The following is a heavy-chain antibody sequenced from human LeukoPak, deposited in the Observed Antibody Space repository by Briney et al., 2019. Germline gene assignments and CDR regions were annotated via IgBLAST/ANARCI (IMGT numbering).Heavy chain of an antibody. V-gene: IGHV4-59*11. J-gene: IGHJ4*02. D-gene: IGHD2-2*01. CDR2: IHDTGST. CDR3: ARFSSDRSTSSCYLTY. Sequence: SETLSLTCSVSGGSLSSHYWSWIRQPPGKGLELIGHIHDTGSTFYNPSLRGRVTISLDTSNNQFSLKLTSMTAADTAVYYCARFSSDRSTSSCYLTYWGQGTLVTVS. CDR1: GGSLSSHY.